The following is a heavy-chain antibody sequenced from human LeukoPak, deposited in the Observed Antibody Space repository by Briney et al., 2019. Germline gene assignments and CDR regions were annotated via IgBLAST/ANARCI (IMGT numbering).Heavy chain of an antibody. D-gene: IGHD3/OR15-3a*01. J-gene: IGHJ2*01. V-gene: IGHV4-59*08. CDR3: ARHEILVFWTARVQHPNPNWYFDL. CDR1: GGSISGYY. Sequence: PSETLSLTCTVSGGSISGYYWSWIRQPPGKGLEWIGDIYYSGSTNYNPSLKSRVTISVDTSKNQFSLKLSSVTAADTAVYSWARHEILVFWTARVQHPNPNWYFDLWGRGTLVTVSS. CDR2: IYYSGST.